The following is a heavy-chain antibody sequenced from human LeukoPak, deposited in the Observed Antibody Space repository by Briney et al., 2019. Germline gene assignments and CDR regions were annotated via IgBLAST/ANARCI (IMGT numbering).Heavy chain of an antibody. CDR2: INPNSGGT. D-gene: IGHD3-3*01. J-gene: IGHJ4*02. CDR3: ARAGIWSGYYDFDY. V-gene: IGHV1-2*02. CDR1: GYTFTGYY. Sequence: ASVKVSCKASGYTFTGYYMHWVRQAPGQGLEWMGWINPNSGGTNYAQKFQGRVTMTRDTSISTAYMELSRLRSDDTAVYYCARAGIWSGYYDFDYWGEGTLVTVSS.